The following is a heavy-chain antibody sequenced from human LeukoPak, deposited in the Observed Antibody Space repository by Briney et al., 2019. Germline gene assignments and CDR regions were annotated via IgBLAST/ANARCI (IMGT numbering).Heavy chain of an antibody. CDR3: ATWDYYGSGSD. J-gene: IGHJ4*02. Sequence: ASVKVSCKVSGYTLTELSMHWVRQAPGKGLEWMGGFDPEDGETIYAQKFQGRVTMTEGTSTDTAYMELSSLRSEDTAVYYCATWDYYGSGSDWGQETLVTVSS. D-gene: IGHD3-10*01. CDR1: GYTLTELS. V-gene: IGHV1-24*01. CDR2: FDPEDGET.